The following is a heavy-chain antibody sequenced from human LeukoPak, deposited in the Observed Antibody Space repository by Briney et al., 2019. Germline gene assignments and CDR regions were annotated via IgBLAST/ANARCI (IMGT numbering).Heavy chain of an antibody. D-gene: IGHD3-16*01. CDR3: ASYEQSVSNWYFDL. V-gene: IGHV3-53*01. Sequence: GGSLRLFCAASWINLSNIYMAWVRQAPGKGLEWVSIIYGGGNTNHGDSVKGRFITSRDNSKNTLYLQMNSLRAEDTAVFYCASYEQSVSNWYFDLWGRGTLVTVSP. CDR2: IYGGGNT. CDR1: WINLSNIY. J-gene: IGHJ2*01.